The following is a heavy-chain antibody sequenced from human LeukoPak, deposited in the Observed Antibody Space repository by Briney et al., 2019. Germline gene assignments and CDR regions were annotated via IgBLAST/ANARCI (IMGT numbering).Heavy chain of an antibody. J-gene: IGHJ4*02. CDR2: LYSGGTT. Sequence: GGSLRLSCAASGFTDSSTYMSWVRQAPGKGLEWVSVLYSGGTTYYADSVKGRFTISRDNSKNTLYLQMNSLRAEDTAVYYCARDSNYDYWGQGTLVTVSS. CDR3: ARDSNYDY. D-gene: IGHD6-13*01. CDR1: GFTDSSTY. V-gene: IGHV3-66*02.